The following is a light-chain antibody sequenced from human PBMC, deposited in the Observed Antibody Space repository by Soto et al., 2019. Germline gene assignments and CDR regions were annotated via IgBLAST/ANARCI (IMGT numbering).Light chain of an antibody. V-gene: IGKV1-5*01. CDR3: QQYNSYSAVA. J-gene: IGKJ1*01. Sequence: TQSPSTLSASVGDRVTITCRASQSISSWLDWYQQKPEKAPKLMIYDASSLESGVPSRFSGSGAGTEFTLTTSSLQPDDFATYYCQQYNSYSAVAFGQGTKVEIK. CDR2: DAS. CDR1: QSISSW.